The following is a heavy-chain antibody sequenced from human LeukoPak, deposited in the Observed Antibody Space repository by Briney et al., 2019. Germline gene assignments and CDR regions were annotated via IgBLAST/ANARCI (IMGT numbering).Heavy chain of an antibody. Sequence: GGSLRLSCAASGFTFSSYAMHWVRQAPGKGLDWVTDISYDGTTQYYADSVKGRFTISRDNSKNTLYVQMNSLRAEDTAVYYCARGCHDRSGFCAGFGVWGQGTMVTVSS. V-gene: IGHV3-30-3*01. CDR3: ARGCHDRSGFCAGFGV. CDR2: ISYDGTTQ. CDR1: GFTFSSYA. D-gene: IGHD3-22*01. J-gene: IGHJ3*01.